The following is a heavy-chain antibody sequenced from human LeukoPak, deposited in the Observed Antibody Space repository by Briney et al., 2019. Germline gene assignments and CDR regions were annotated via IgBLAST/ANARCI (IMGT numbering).Heavy chain of an antibody. CDR3: AKGSAGKGDYYSYYYLDV. CDR1: GFPFSSYA. D-gene: IGHD6-13*01. CDR2: ISGGGGST. V-gene: IGHV3-23*01. J-gene: IGHJ6*03. Sequence: PGGSLRLSCAASGFPFSSYAMTWVRQAPGKGLEWVSAISGGGGSTYYADSVKGRFTISRDNSKNTLYLQMNRLRAEDTAVYYCAKGSAGKGDYYSYYYLDVWGKGTTVTVSS.